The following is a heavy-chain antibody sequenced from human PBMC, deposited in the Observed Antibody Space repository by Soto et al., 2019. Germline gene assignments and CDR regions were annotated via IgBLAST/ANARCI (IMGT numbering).Heavy chain of an antibody. V-gene: IGHV1-69*01. Sequence: QVQLVQSGAEVKNPGSSVKVSCKASGGTFSSHAISWVRQAPGQGLEWMGGIIPIFDTANYAQKFQGRVTITADESTSTAYMELSRLRSEDPEVYYCARSQGTVAKIKDLDYWGKGTLVTVAS. CDR3: ARSQGTVAKIKDLDY. CDR1: GGTFSSHA. D-gene: IGHD5-12*01. CDR2: IIPIFDTA. J-gene: IGHJ4*02.